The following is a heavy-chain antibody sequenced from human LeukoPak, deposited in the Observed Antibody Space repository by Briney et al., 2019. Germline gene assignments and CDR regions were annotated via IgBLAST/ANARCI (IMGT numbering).Heavy chain of an antibody. J-gene: IGHJ3*02. Sequence: GGSLRLSCAASGFTFSSYSMNWVRQAPGKGLEWVSSISSSSSYIYYADSVKGRFTISRDNAKNSLYLQMNSLSAEDTAVYYCARAWSRVDPFDMWGQGTMVTVSS. CDR3: ARAWSRVDPFDM. CDR1: GFTFSSYS. V-gene: IGHV3-21*01. CDR2: ISSSSSYI. D-gene: IGHD2-8*02.